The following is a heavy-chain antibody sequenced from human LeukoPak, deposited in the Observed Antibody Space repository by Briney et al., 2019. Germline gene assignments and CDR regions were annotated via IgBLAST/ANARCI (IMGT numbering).Heavy chain of an antibody. CDR1: GGSISTYY. CDR3: ARGGGCSSTTCYEFDY. Sequence: SETLSLTCTVSGGSISTYYWSWIRQRAGKGLEWVGRIYTSGSTNYNPSLKSRVTISVDKSKNQFSLKLNSVTAADTAVYYCARGGGCSSTTCYEFDYWGQGSLVTVSS. D-gene: IGHD2-2*01. J-gene: IGHJ4*02. CDR2: IYTSGST. V-gene: IGHV4-4*07.